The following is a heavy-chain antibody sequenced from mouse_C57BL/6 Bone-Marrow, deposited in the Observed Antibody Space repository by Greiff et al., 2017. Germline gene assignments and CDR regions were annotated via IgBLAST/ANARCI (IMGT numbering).Heavy chain of an antibody. CDR3: ARSPDGYYPHWFAY. CDR2: IGPGSGST. CDR1: GYTFTDYY. Sequence: VQRVESGAELVKPGASVKISCKASGYTFTDYYINWVKQRPGQGLEWIGKIGPGSGSTYYNEKLKGKATLTADKSSSTAYMQLSRLTSEDSAVYFCARSPDGYYPHWFAYWGQGTLVTVSA. J-gene: IGHJ3*01. D-gene: IGHD2-3*01. V-gene: IGHV1-77*01.